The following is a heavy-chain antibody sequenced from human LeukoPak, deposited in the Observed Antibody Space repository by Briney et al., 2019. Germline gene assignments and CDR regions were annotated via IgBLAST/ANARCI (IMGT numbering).Heavy chain of an antibody. CDR2: IYYSGST. Sequence: PSQTLSLTCTVSGGSISSGGYYWSWSRPHPGKGLEWIGYIYYSGSTYYNPSLKSRVTISVDTSKNQLSLKLSSVTAADTAVYYCARDSEGGWFDPWGQGTLVTVSS. J-gene: IGHJ5*02. D-gene: IGHD3-16*01. V-gene: IGHV4-31*03. CDR3: ARDSEGGWFDP. CDR1: GGSISSGGYY.